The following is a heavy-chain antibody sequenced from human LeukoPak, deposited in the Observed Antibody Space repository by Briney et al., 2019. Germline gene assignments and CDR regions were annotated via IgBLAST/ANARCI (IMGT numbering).Heavy chain of an antibody. CDR3: ARVRGHSGSYGYFDF. CDR2: IYSGGNT. D-gene: IGHD1-26*01. V-gene: IGHV3-53*01. J-gene: IGHJ4*02. CDR1: GLTVSSNY. Sequence: GGSLRLSWAASGLTVSSNYMSWVRQAPGKGLEWVSFIYSGGNTYYADSVKGRFTISRDNSKNTLNLQMNSLRAEDTAVYYCARVRGHSGSYGYFDFWGQGTLVTVSS.